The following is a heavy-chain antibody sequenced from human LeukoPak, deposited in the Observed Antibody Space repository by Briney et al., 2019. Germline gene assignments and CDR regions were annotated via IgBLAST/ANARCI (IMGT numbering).Heavy chain of an antibody. CDR1: GGSFSGYY. D-gene: IGHD3-3*01. V-gene: IGHV4-34*01. CDR3: ARAATYDFWSGYYLYFDY. CDR2: INHSGST. Sequence: SETLSLTRAVYGGSFSGYYWSWIRQPPGKGLEWIGEINHSGSTNYNPSLKSRVTISVDTSKNQFSLKLSSVTAADTAVYYCARAATYDFWSGYYLYFDYWGQGTLVTVSS. J-gene: IGHJ4*02.